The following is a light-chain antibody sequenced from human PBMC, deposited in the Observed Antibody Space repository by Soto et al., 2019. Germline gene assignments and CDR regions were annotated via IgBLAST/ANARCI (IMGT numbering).Light chain of an antibody. J-gene: IGKJ1*01. CDR1: QTISSW. CDR2: KAS. V-gene: IGKV1-5*03. CDR3: QHYNSYSEA. Sequence: DVQMTQSPSILSVSVGDRVTIAGLASQTISSWLAWYQQKPGKAPKLLIYKASTLKSGVPSRFSCSGSGTEFTLTISSLQPDDFATYYCQHYNSYSEAFGQGTKVE.